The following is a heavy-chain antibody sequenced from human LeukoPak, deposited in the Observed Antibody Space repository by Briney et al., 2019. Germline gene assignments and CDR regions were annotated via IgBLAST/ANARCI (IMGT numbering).Heavy chain of an antibody. CDR3: ARDQYDTWSRRGNFDS. CDR1: GFTFGKYW. CDR2: IKLDGSEK. D-gene: IGHD3-3*01. V-gene: IGHV3-7*03. J-gene: IGHJ4*02. Sequence: GGSLKLSCVASGFTFGKYWMSWVRQAPGKGLEWVANIKLDGSEKNYVDSVKGRFTISRDNTKNSLYLQMNSLRAEDTAVFYCARDQYDTWSRRGNFDSWGQGTLVIVSS.